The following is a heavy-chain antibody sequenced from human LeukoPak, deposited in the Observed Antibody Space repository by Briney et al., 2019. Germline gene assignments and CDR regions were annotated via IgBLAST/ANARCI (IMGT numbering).Heavy chain of an antibody. Sequence: PGGSLRLSCAVSGFIFSSYTMNWVRQAPGKGLEWVSSISSSSSYIYYADSVKGRFTISRDNAKNSLYLQMNSLRAEDTAVYYCARDGYSSSSLDSWGQGTLVTVSS. CDR3: ARDGYSSSSLDS. CDR2: ISSSSSYI. CDR1: GFIFSSYT. D-gene: IGHD6-6*01. V-gene: IGHV3-21*01. J-gene: IGHJ4*02.